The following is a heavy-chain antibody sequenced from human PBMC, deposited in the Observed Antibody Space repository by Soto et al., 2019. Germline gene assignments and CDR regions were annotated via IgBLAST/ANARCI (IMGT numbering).Heavy chain of an antibody. CDR1: GFTFINAW. J-gene: IGHJ4*02. D-gene: IGHD3-10*01. V-gene: IGHV3-15*07. Sequence: GGSLRLSCAASGFTFINAWMNWVRQAPGKGLEWVGRIKSNSAGGTTDYAAPVKDRFTISRDDSKNTLYLQMNGLKTEDTALYYCTTGQGLSMVRDYYLDYWGQGTPVTVSS. CDR2: IKSNSAGGTT. CDR3: TTGQGLSMVRDYYLDY.